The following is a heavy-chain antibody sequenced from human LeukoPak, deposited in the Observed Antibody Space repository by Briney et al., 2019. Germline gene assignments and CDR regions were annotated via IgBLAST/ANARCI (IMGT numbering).Heavy chain of an antibody. V-gene: IGHV3-30*18. CDR1: GFTFSSYS. Sequence: GGSLRLSCAASGFTFSSYSMQWVRQTPGKGLEWVGIMSDSGENTFYGEAVRGRFTISRDNSQNTLYLQMNSLRPEDTAVYYCAKGGASVTRYVDYWGQGTLVTVSS. CDR2: MSDSGENT. J-gene: IGHJ4*02. CDR3: AKGGASVTRYVDY. D-gene: IGHD4-17*01.